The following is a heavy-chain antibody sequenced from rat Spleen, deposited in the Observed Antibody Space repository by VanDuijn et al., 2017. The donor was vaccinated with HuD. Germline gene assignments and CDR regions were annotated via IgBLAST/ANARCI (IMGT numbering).Heavy chain of an antibody. CDR2: ISYDGSST. CDR3: ARQNWPYYFDY. CDR1: GITFRDYN. J-gene: IGHJ2*01. D-gene: IGHD5-1*01. V-gene: IGHV5-7*01. Sequence: EVQLVESGGGLVQPGRSMKLSCAASGITFRDYNMAWVRQAPTKGLEWVATISYDGSSTYYRDSVKGRFTISRDFAKSTLYLQMDSLRSEDTATYYCARQNWPYYFDYWGQGVMVTVSS.